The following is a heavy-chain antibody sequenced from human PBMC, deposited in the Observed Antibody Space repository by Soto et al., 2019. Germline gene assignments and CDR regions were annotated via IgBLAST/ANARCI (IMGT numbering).Heavy chain of an antibody. CDR3: ARDTGDGTFDF. J-gene: IGHJ4*02. CDR2: INAGYGNT. Sequence: QVPLVQSGAEVRKPGASVKVSCKASGYTFSSYAMHWVRQAPGQRLEWMGWINAGYGNTKSSQKFQDRVTISRDTSASTAYIELTSLRSEDTAVYYCARDTGDGTFDFWGQGTLVTVSS. V-gene: IGHV1-3*01. CDR1: GYTFSSYA. D-gene: IGHD7-27*01.